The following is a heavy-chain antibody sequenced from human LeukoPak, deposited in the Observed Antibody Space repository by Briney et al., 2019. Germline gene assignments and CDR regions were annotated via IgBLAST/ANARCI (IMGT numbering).Heavy chain of an antibody. Sequence: GPSLRLSGAASGFTFTSYGTHWVRQAQGKGLERVALIWYDGRKEYYAESVECLFTLSRDDFRHALYLQMNGLRGEDTAVYYCARLGSSWSSDYWGQGTLVTVSS. V-gene: IGHV3-33*01. CDR2: IWYDGRKE. J-gene: IGHJ4*02. D-gene: IGHD6-13*01. CDR3: ARLGSSWSSDY. CDR1: GFTFTSYG.